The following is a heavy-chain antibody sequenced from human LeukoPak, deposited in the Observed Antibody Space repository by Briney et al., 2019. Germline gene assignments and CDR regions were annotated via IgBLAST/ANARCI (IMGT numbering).Heavy chain of an antibody. D-gene: IGHD6-19*01. V-gene: IGHV3-23*01. CDR3: AKGDSSGWYESDFDY. Sequence: GGSLRLSCAASGFTFSSYAMSWVRQAPGKGLEWVSGISGRGGSTYYADSVKGRFTISRDTSKNTLYLQMNSLRAEDTAVYYCAKGDSSGWYESDFDYWGQGTLVTVSS. J-gene: IGHJ4*02. CDR2: ISGRGGST. CDR1: GFTFSSYA.